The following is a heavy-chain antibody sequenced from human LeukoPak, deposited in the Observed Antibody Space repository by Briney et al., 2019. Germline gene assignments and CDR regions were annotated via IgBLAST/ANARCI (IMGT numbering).Heavy chain of an antibody. CDR3: ARGYSSGPSAAFDI. V-gene: IGHV4-4*09. Sequence: SETLSLTCTVSGGSISSYYWSWIRQPPGKGLEWIGYIYTSGSTNYNPSLKSRVTISVDTSKNQFSLKLSSVTAADTAVYYCARGYSSGPSAAFDIWGQGTMVTVSS. CDR1: GGSISSYY. J-gene: IGHJ3*02. CDR2: IYTSGST. D-gene: IGHD6-19*01.